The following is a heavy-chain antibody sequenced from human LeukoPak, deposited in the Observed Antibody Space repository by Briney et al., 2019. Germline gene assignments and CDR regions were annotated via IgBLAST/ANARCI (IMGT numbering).Heavy chain of an antibody. J-gene: IGHJ4*02. CDR3: AREVMYSYGYDY. D-gene: IGHD5-18*01. CDR2: IYSGGST. V-gene: IGHV3-66*01. Sequence: GGSLRLSCAASGFTVSSNYMSWVRQAPGKGLEWVSVIYSGGSTYYADSVKGRFTISRDNSKNTLYLQMNSLRAEDTAVYCCAREVMYSYGYDYWGQGTLVTVSS. CDR1: GFTVSSNY.